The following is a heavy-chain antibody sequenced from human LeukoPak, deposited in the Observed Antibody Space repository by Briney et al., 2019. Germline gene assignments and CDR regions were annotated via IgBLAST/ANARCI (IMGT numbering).Heavy chain of an antibody. CDR1: GDSINSLDL. J-gene: IGHJ4*02. V-gene: IGHV4-4*02. CDR2: MYLSGTT. D-gene: IGHD3-22*01. CDR3: AGLVGRYSSGLYYYYFDY. Sequence: SETLSLTCTISGDSINSLDLWSWVRQPPGKGLEWIGEMYLSGTTHSNPSVKSRVTISIDKSKSQFFLNLSSVTAADTAVYYCAGLVGRYSSGLYYYYFDYWGQGTLITVSS.